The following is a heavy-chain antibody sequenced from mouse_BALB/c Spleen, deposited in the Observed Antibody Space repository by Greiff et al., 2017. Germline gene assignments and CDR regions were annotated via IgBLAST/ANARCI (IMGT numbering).Heavy chain of an antibody. V-gene: IGHV5-12-2*01. CDR3: ARQRGAAYYGNSYYAMDY. D-gene: IGHD2-10*01. Sequence: EVQLVESGGGLVQPGGSLKLSCAASGFTFSSYTMSWVRQTPEKRLEWVAYISNGGGSTYYPDTVKGRFTISRDNAKNTLYLQMSSLKSEDTAMYYCARQRGAAYYGNSYYAMDYWGQGTSVTVSS. CDR2: ISNGGGST. CDR1: GFTFSSYT. J-gene: IGHJ4*01.